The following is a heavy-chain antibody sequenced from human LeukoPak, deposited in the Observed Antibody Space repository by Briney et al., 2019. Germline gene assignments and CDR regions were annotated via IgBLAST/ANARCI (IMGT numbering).Heavy chain of an antibody. D-gene: IGHD3-10*01. CDR2: IKHSGTT. J-gene: IGHJ4*02. CDR1: AGSFSGYY. V-gene: IGHV4-34*01. CDR3: ARGRRGFDVSGTYIFDS. Sequence: SETLSLTCAVYAGSFSGYYWSWVRQPPGKGLAWIGEIKHSGTTNYNPSLKSRVTMSLDTSKNQFSLKLRSVAAADTAVYYCARGRRGFDVSGTYIFDSWGQGVLVTVSS.